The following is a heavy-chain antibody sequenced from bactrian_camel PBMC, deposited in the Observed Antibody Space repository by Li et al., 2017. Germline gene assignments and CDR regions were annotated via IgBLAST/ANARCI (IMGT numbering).Heavy chain of an antibody. CDR2: ITSDGSST. D-gene: IGHD4*01. CDR3: AATGIQYDISSSRLQTWGYNY. V-gene: IGHV3S53*01. J-gene: IGHJ4*01. Sequence: HVQLVESGGGSVQAGGSLRLSCTASGYNPSNVCLGWFRQALGKEREEVATITSDGSSTNYHDSVKGRFTISKDSAERTLFLQMTGLKPEDTAMYYCAATGIQYDISSSRLQTWGYNYWGQGTQVTVS. CDR1: GYNPSNVC.